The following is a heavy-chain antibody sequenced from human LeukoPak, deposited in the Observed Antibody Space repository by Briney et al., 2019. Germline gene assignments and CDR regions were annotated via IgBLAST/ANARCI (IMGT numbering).Heavy chain of an antibody. V-gene: IGHV1-8*01. CDR1: GYTFTSYD. CDR3: ARVSHYDSSGYYYAHPYFDY. CDR2: MNPNSGNT. J-gene: IGHJ4*02. Sequence: ASVKVSCKASGYTFTSYDINWVRQATGQGLEWMGWMNPNSGNTGYAQKFQGRVTMTRNTSISTAYMELSSLRSEDTAVYYCARVSHYDSSGYYYAHPYFDYWGQGTPVTVSS. D-gene: IGHD3-22*01.